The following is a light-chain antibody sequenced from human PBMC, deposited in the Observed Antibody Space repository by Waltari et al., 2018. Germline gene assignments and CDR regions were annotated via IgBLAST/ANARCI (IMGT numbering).Light chain of an antibody. Sequence: EMVLTQSPGTLSVTPGERATLSCRASQIVISRYLAWYQQKPGQAPRLLIFDASSRATGIPDRFTGSGSGTDFSLTISSVEPEDSAVYYCHGYGSSPTWTFGQGT. CDR2: DAS. J-gene: IGKJ1*01. V-gene: IGKV3-20*01. CDR1: QIVISRY. CDR3: HGYGSSPTWT.